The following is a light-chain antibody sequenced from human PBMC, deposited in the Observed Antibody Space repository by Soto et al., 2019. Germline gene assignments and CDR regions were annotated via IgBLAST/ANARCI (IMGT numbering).Light chain of an antibody. Sequence: IVLTQSPGTLSLSPGERATLSCRASQSVSSNYLAWYQQKPVQAPRLPIYGASSRATGSPDKLSGSGSGTGFSLTISRLEPEDFAVYYCQHYDNSLLTFGGGTKVDIK. J-gene: IGKJ4*01. V-gene: IGKV3-20*01. CDR3: QHYDNSLLT. CDR2: GAS. CDR1: QSVSSNY.